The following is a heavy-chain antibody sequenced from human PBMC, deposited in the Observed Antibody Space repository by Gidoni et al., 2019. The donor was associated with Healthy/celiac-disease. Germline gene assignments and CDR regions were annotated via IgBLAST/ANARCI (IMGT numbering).Heavy chain of an antibody. Sequence: SGAASGFTFSSYGMHWVRQAPGKGLEWVAVIWYDGSNKYYADSVKGRFTISRDNSKNTLYLQMNSLRAEDTAVYYCARGRIAAAGYYYYGMDVWGQGTTVTVSS. CDR1: GFTFSSYG. D-gene: IGHD6-13*01. V-gene: IGHV3-33*01. CDR2: IWYDGSNK. CDR3: ARGRIAAAGYYYYGMDV. J-gene: IGHJ6*02.